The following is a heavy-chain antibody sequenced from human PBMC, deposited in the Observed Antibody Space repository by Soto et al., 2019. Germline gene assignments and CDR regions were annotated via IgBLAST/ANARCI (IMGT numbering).Heavy chain of an antibody. Sequence: ASVNVSCKAPGGTFSTYAISWVRQAPGQGLEWMGGIIPMFGTANYAQRFQDRVTITADESTNTVYMELSSLRSEDTAVYFCASGIQLWLRRINNGYSGWGQGTLVTVSS. V-gene: IGHV1-69*13. CDR2: IIPMFGTA. CDR1: GGTFSTYA. J-gene: IGHJ4*02. D-gene: IGHD5-18*01. CDR3: ASGIQLWLRRINNGYSG.